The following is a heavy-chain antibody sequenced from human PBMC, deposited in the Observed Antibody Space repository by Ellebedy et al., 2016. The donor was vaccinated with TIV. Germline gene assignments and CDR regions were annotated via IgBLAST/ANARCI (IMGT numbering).Heavy chain of an antibody. D-gene: IGHD4-23*01. CDR2: ISGSGDKT. J-gene: IGHJ3*01. V-gene: IGHV3-23*01. CDR3: ARDPVGVGPAFDV. CDR1: GFMFSSYA. Sequence: GESLKISCAATGFMFSSYAMTWVRQAPGKGLEWVSAISGSGDKTYYADSVKGRFTISRDNSKDTLFLQMNSLRAEDTAIYFCARDPVGVGPAFDVWGQGTMVTVSS.